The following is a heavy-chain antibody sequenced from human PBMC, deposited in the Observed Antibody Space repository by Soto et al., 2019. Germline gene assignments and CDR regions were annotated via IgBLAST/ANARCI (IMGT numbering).Heavy chain of an antibody. Sequence: PGGSLRLSCAASGFTFSSYAMSWVRQAPGKGLEWVSTISGGDSRTYYADSVKGRFTFSRDNSKNTLFLQMNSLTAADTAVYYCAKGRGYTYGFPFDYWGQGTLVTVSS. J-gene: IGHJ4*02. D-gene: IGHD5-18*01. CDR1: GFTFSSYA. V-gene: IGHV3-23*01. CDR2: ISGGDSRT. CDR3: AKGRGYTYGFPFDY.